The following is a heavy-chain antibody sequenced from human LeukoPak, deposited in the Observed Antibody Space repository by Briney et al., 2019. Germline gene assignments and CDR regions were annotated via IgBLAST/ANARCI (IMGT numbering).Heavy chain of an antibody. Sequence: NPSETLSLTCTVSGGPISSYYWSWLRQPPGKGLEWIGYIYYSGSTNYNPSLKSRVTISVDTSKDQFSLKLSSVTAADTAVYYCARLHYGSGSYYLSFDYWGQGTLVTVSS. D-gene: IGHD3-10*01. CDR2: IYYSGST. CDR3: ARLHYGSGSYYLSFDY. V-gene: IGHV4-59*08. J-gene: IGHJ4*02. CDR1: GGPISSYY.